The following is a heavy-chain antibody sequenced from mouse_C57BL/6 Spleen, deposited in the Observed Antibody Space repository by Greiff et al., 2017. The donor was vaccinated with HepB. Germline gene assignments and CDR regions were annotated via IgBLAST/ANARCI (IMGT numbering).Heavy chain of an antibody. CDR2: ISSGGSYT. Sequence: EVMLVESGGDLVKPGGSLKLSCAASGFTFSSYGMSWVRQTPDKRLEWVATISSGGSYTYYPDSVKGRFTISRDNAKNTLYMQMSRLKSEDTAMYYCARHKDYGSSYFDYWGQGTTLTVSS. V-gene: IGHV5-6*02. CDR1: GFTFSSYG. CDR3: ARHKDYGSSYFDY. D-gene: IGHD1-1*01. J-gene: IGHJ2*01.